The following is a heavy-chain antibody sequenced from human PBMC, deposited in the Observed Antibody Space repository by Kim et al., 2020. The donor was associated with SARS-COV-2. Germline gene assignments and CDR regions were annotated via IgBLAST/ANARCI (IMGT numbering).Heavy chain of an antibody. CDR3: ARDRNLGDYGEFDY. Sequence: SETLSLTCTVSGGSISSYYWSWIRQPPGKGLEWIGYIYYSGSTNYNPSLKSRVTISVDTSKNQFSLKLSSVTAADTAVYYCARDRNLGDYGEFDYWGQGTLVTVSS. J-gene: IGHJ4*02. D-gene: IGHD4-17*01. V-gene: IGHV4-59*13. CDR2: IYYSGST. CDR1: GGSISSYY.